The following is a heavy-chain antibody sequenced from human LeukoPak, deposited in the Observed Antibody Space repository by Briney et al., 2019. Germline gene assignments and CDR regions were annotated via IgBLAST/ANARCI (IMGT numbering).Heavy chain of an antibody. CDR2: INQDGSEK. CDR3: ARGWHYSASGGSGDS. CDR1: GFTSSSYW. J-gene: IGHJ4*02. D-gene: IGHD3-22*01. Sequence: GGSLRLSCVASGFTSSSYWMNWVRQAPGKGLEWVANINQDGSEKHFVDSVKGRFTMSRDNAYNSLFLEMNSLRAEDTAVYYCARGWHYSASGGSGDSWGQGTLVTVSS. V-gene: IGHV3-7*01.